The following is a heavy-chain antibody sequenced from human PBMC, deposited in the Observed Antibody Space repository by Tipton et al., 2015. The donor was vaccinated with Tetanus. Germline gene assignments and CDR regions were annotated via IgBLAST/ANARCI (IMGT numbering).Heavy chain of an antibody. CDR3: AREDSNVVVVPAYYYYGMDV. CDR1: GYSFTGYD. Sequence: QLVQSGAEVKKPGASVKVSCKASGYSFTGYDINWVRQATGQGLEWMGWMTPKNGDTGYAQNFQGRLTMTRNTSISTAYMELSSLRAEDTAVYYCAREDSNVVVVPAYYYYGMDVWGQGTTVTVSS. D-gene: IGHD2-2*01. CDR2: MTPKNGDT. J-gene: IGHJ6*02. V-gene: IGHV1-8*02.